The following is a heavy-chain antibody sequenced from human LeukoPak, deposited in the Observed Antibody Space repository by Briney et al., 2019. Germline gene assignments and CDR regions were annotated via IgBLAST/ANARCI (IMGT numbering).Heavy chain of an antibody. J-gene: IGHJ6*02. Sequence: GSLRLSCAASGFTFSSYWMHWVRQAPGKGLMWVSRIKSDGSETSYADSVKGRLTISRDNARNTLYLQMNSLRPEDTAIYYCASDRVFYGLDVWGQGTTVTVSS. CDR1: GFTFSSYW. V-gene: IGHV3-74*01. CDR2: IKSDGSET. CDR3: ASDRVFYGLDV.